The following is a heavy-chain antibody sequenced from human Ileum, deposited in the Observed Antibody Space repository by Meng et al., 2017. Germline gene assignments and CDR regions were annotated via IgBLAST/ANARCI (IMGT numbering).Heavy chain of an antibody. CDR2: VYNTGNT. Sequence: QGRLQESGPGLVRPSEILSLTCPVSGGSVSSANSYWSWIRQTPGKGLEWIGYVYNTGNTNSNPSLRSRLTMSVDTSNSQFSLKLTSVTAADTAVYYCARGGGGGWPNWFDPWGQGTLVTVSS. CDR3: ARGGGGGWPNWFDP. V-gene: IGHV4-61*01. CDR1: GGSVSSANSY. D-gene: IGHD6-19*01. J-gene: IGHJ5*02.